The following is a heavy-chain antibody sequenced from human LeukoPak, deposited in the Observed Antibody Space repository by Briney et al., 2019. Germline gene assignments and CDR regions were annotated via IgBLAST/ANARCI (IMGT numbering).Heavy chain of an antibody. D-gene: IGHD3-22*01. CDR2: ISSSSSTI. J-gene: IGHJ4*02. CDR1: GFTFSSYS. V-gene: IGHV3-48*01. CDR3: ARDRGDSSGYSPEYFDY. Sequence: GGSLRLSCAASGFTFSSYSMNWVRQAPGKGLEWVSYISSSSSTIYYADSVKGRFTISRDNATNSLYLQMNSLRAEDTAVYYCARDRGDSSGYSPEYFDYWGQGTLVTVSS.